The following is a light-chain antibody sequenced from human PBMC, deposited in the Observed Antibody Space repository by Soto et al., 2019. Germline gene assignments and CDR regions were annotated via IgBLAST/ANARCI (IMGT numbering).Light chain of an antibody. CDR2: AAS. V-gene: IGKV1-39*01. Sequence: DLQMTQSPSSLSASVGDRVTITCRASQSISSYLNWYQQKPGKAPKLLIYAASSLQSGVPSRFSVSGSGTNFILTISSLHPEDFATYYGQQSYSTPLTFGGGTKVEIK. J-gene: IGKJ4*01. CDR1: QSISSY. CDR3: QQSYSTPLT.